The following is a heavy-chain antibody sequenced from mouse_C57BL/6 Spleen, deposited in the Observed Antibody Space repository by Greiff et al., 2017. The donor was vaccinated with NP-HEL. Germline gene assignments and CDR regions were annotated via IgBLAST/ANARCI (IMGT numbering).Heavy chain of an antibody. CDR1: GFTFSDYY. D-gene: IGHD2-1*01. CDR2: INYDGSST. V-gene: IGHV5-16*01. J-gene: IGHJ1*03. Sequence: EVNLVESEGGLVQPGSSMKLSCTASGFTFSDYYMAWVRQVPEKGLEWVANINYDGSSTYYLDSLKSRFIISRDNAKNILYLQMSSLKSEDTATYYCARVYFWYFDVWGTGTTVTVSS. CDR3: ARVYFWYFDV.